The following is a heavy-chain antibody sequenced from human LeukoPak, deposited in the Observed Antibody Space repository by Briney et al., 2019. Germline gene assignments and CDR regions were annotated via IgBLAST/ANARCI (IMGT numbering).Heavy chain of an antibody. CDR2: ISAYNGNT. Sequence: ASVKVSCKASGYTFTSYGISWVRQAPGQGLEWMGWISAYNGNTNYAQKLQGRVTMTTDTSTSTAYMELRSLRSDDTAVYYCAATMVRGAHLYYGMDVWGQGTRSPSP. D-gene: IGHD3-10*01. CDR1: GYTFTSYG. J-gene: IGHJ6*02. CDR3: AATMVRGAHLYYGMDV. V-gene: IGHV1-18*01.